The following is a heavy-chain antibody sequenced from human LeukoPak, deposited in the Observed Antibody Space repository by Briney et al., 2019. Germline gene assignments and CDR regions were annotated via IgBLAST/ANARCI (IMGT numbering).Heavy chain of an antibody. D-gene: IGHD2-2*02. CDR3: ARYGTATVVPAAIPNYYYYYMDV. CDR2: IYSGGST. CDR1: GFTVSSNY. Sequence: GGSLRLSWAASGFTVSSNYMSWVRQAPGKGREWVSVIYSGGSTYYADSVKGGFTISRDNSKNTLYLQMNSLRAEDTAVYYCARYGTATVVPAAIPNYYYYYMDVWGKGTTVTISS. V-gene: IGHV3-53*01. J-gene: IGHJ6*03.